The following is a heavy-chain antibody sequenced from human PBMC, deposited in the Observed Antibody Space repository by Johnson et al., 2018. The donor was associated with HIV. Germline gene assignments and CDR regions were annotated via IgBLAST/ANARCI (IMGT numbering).Heavy chain of an antibody. J-gene: IGHJ3*02. CDR3: ARDLASAGYSSSSRGAFEI. Sequence: QVQLVESGGGLVKPGGSLRLSCAASGFTFSSYAMHWVRQAPGKGLEWVAVISYDGSNKYYADSVKGRFTISRDNSKNTLYLQMNSLRAEDTAVYYCARDLASAGYSSSSRGAFEIWGQGTMVTVSS. V-gene: IGHV3-30*04. D-gene: IGHD6-6*01. CDR1: GFTFSSYA. CDR2: ISYDGSNK.